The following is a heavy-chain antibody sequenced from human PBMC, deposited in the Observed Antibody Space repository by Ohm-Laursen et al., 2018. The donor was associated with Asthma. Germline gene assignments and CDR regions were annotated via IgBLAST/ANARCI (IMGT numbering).Heavy chain of an antibody. CDR2: IKQDGSEK. D-gene: IGHD3-10*01. CDR3: ARDPVVLWFGELLVGNYGMDV. CDR1: GFTFSSYW. Sequence: GSLRLSCAASGFTFSSYWMSWVRQAPGKGLEWVANIKQDGSEKYYADSVKGRFTISRDNSKNTLYLQMNRLGAEDTAVYYCARDPVVLWFGELLVGNYGMDVWGQGTTVTVSS. V-gene: IGHV3-7*01. J-gene: IGHJ6*02.